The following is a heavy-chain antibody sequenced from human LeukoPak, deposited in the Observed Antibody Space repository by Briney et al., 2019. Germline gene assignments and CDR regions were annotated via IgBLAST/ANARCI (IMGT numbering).Heavy chain of an antibody. D-gene: IGHD3-10*01. V-gene: IGHV4-39*07. Sequence: PSETLSLTCTVSGGSISSSSYYWGWIRQPPGKGLEWIGSIYYSGSTYYNPSLKSRVTISVDTSKNQFSLKLSSVTAADTAVYYCARESYGPGSYYIFDPWGQGTLVTVSS. J-gene: IGHJ5*02. CDR1: GGSISSSSYY. CDR2: IYYSGST. CDR3: ARESYGPGSYYIFDP.